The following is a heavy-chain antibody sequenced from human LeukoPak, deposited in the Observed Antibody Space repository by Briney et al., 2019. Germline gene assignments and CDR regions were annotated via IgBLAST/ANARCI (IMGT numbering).Heavy chain of an antibody. D-gene: IGHD3-3*01. CDR2: INHSGST. V-gene: IGHV4-34*01. CDR3: ARRITIFGVVINSNYYFDY. CDR1: GGSFSGYY. Sequence: KPSETLSLTCAVYGGSFSGYYWSWIRQPPGKGLEWIGEINHSGSTNYNPSLKSRVTTSVDTSKNQFSLKLSSVTAADTAVYYCARRITIFGVVINSNYYFDYWGQGTLVTVSS. J-gene: IGHJ4*02.